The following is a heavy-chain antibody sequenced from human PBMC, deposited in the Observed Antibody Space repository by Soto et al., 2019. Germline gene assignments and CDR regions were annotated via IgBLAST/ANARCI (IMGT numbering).Heavy chain of an antibody. V-gene: IGHV4-61*01. CDR2: QTGST. Sequence: QVQVQESGPGLVKPSETLSLTCAVSGVSVTSGSHHFLWIGQPPGKGLEWIGQTGSTNYNPSLKSRISISLDTSKNQFSLNLSSVTSADTAVYYCGVYKAGSGGNGDCGQGTLVTISS. D-gene: IGHD6-19*01. CDR3: GVYKAGSGGNGD. CDR1: GVSVTSGSHH. J-gene: IGHJ1*01.